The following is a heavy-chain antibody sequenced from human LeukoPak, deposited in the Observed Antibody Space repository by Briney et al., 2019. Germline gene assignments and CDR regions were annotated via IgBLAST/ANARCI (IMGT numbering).Heavy chain of an antibody. CDR1: GYTFKNYD. Sequence: ASVKVSCKASGYTFKNYDINWVRQATGQGLESMGWMNPNSGNTGFAQKFQDRVSMTRDTSINTAYMELTSLRSGDTAVYYCARATPGGLHGYSFDYWGQGTVVTVYS. D-gene: IGHD5-24*01. V-gene: IGHV1-8*02. CDR3: ARATPGGLHGYSFDY. CDR2: MNPNSGNT. J-gene: IGHJ4*02.